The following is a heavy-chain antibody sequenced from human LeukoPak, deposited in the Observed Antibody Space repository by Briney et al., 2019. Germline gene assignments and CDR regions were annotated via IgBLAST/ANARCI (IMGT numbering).Heavy chain of an antibody. V-gene: IGHV3-53*01. Sequence: GGSLRLSCAACGFTVSSNYMSWVRQAPGKGLEWVSVIYSGGSAYYADSVKGRFTISRDNSKNTLYLQMNSLRAEDTAVYYCARGGIAAAGPDYWGQGTLVTVSS. J-gene: IGHJ4*02. D-gene: IGHD6-13*01. CDR1: GFTVSSNY. CDR2: IYSGGSA. CDR3: ARGGIAAAGPDY.